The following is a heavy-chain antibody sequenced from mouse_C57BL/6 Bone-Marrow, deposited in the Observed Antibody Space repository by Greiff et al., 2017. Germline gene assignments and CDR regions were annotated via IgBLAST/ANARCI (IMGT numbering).Heavy chain of an antibody. J-gene: IGHJ4*01. Sequence: VKLVESGPELARPWASVKISCPAFYTFSRRVHFAFRDTNYWMQWVIQRPGQGLEWIGAIYPGNGDTNYHQKFKGKATLTADKSSSTAYMQLSSLTSGDSAVYICAWGGPYYYAMDYWGQGTSVTVSS. CDR1: YTFSRRVH. V-gene: IGHV1-87*01. CDR3: SGDSAVYICAWGGPYYYAMDY. CDR2: GQGLEWIG.